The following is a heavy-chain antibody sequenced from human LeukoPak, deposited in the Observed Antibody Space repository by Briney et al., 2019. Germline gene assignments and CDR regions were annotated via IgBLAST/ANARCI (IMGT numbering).Heavy chain of an antibody. CDR1: GFTFSSYA. Sequence: PGGSLRLSCSASGFTFSSYAMHWVRQAPGKGLEYVSALSSRGDSTSYADSVRGRFTISRDTSKNTLFLQMSSLRADDSAVYYCVRRRYPYAYDFWGQGTLVTVSS. CDR2: LSSRGDST. J-gene: IGHJ4*02. V-gene: IGHV3-64D*09. CDR3: VRRRYPYAYDF. D-gene: IGHD5-18*01.